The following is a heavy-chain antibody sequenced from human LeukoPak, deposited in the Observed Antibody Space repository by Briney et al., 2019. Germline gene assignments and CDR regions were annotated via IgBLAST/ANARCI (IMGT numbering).Heavy chain of an antibody. Sequence: ASVKVSCKASGYTFTSYYMHWVRQASGKGLEWVGRIRSKTNSYATSYAASVKGRFALSRDDSKNTAYLQMNSLKTEDTAVYYCTRYNVGFESWGQGTLVTVSS. J-gene: IGHJ4*02. D-gene: IGHD1-1*01. CDR3: TRYNVGFES. V-gene: IGHV3-73*01. CDR1: GYTFTSYY. CDR2: IRSKTNSYAT.